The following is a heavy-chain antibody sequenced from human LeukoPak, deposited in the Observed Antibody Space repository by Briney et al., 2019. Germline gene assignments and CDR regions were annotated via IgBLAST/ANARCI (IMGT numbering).Heavy chain of an antibody. CDR1: GFTSSNYS. V-gene: IGHV3-21*01. D-gene: IGHD3-10*01. CDR2: ISSSSSYI. Sequence: PGGSLRLSCAASGFTSSNYSMNWVRQAPGKGLEWVSSISSSSSYIYYADSVKGRFTISRDNAKNSLYLQMNSLRAEDTAVYYCARDLSYYGSGSCFQHWGESTLGTVSS. J-gene: IGHJ1*01. CDR3: ARDLSYYGSGSCFQH.